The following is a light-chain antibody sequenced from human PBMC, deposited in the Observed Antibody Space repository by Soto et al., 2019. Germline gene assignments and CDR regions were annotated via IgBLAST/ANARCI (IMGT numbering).Light chain of an antibody. CDR3: QEDNSWPQT. V-gene: IGKV3-15*01. J-gene: IGKJ1*01. Sequence: EIVMTQSPATLSVSPGERATLSCRASQSVSSNLAWYQQKPGQAPRLLIYGASTRATGIPARFSGSGSGTEFTLTISSLQSEDFAVYYCQEDNSWPQTFGQGTSVEIK. CDR1: QSVSSN. CDR2: GAS.